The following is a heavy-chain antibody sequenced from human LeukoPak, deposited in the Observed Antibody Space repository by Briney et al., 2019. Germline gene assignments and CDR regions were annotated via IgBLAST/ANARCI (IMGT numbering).Heavy chain of an antibody. J-gene: IGHJ3*02. CDR2: INPNGGGT. CDR1: GYTFTGYY. CDR3: ARDRFGSSYAFDI. Sequence: ASVKVSCKASGYTFTGYYMHWVRQAPGQGLEWMGWINPNGGGTNYAQKFQGRVTMTRDTSISTAYMELSRLRSDDTAVYYCARDRFGSSYAFDIWGQGTMVTVSS. D-gene: IGHD6-13*01. V-gene: IGHV1-2*02.